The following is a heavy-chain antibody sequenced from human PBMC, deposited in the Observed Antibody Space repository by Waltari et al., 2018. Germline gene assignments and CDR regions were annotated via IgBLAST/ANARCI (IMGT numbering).Heavy chain of an antibody. CDR1: GGSISSYY. CDR3: ARGNDYGDFHDAFDI. CDR2: IYYSGST. V-gene: IGHV4-59*01. Sequence: QVQLQESGPGLVKPSETLSLTCTVSGGSISSYYWSWIRQPPGKGLEWIGYIYYSGSTNYNPSLRSRVTISVDTSKNQFSLKLSSVTAADTAVYYCARGNDYGDFHDAFDIWGQGTMVTVSS. D-gene: IGHD4-17*01. J-gene: IGHJ3*02.